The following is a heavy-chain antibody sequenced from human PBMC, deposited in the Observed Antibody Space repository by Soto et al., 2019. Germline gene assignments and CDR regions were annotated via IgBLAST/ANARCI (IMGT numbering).Heavy chain of an antibody. V-gene: IGHV1-69*12. J-gene: IGHJ4*02. D-gene: IGHD5-18*01. CDR1: GGTFSSYA. CDR3: ASPVASYGSANFDY. Sequence: QVQLVQSGAEVKKPGSSVNVSCKASGGTFSSYAISWVRQAPGQGLEWMGGIIPIFGTANYAQKFQGRVTITADESTSTAYMELSSLRSEDTAVYYCASPVASYGSANFDYWGQGTLVTVSS. CDR2: IIPIFGTA.